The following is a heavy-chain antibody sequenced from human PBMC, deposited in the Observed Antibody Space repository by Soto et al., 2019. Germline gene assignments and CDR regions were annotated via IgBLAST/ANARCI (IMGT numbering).Heavy chain of an antibody. CDR3: ARDLKEYCSDGKCNWFDP. V-gene: IGHV4-59*01. Sequence: SETLSLTCTVSGGSISSYYWSWIRQPPGKGLEWIGYLYSNGNNNYNPSLKSRVTISVDTSKNQISLQVRSATAADAAVYYCARDLKEYCSDGKCNWFDPWGQGTLVTVSS. J-gene: IGHJ5*02. CDR1: GGSISSYY. D-gene: IGHD2-15*01. CDR2: LYSNGNN.